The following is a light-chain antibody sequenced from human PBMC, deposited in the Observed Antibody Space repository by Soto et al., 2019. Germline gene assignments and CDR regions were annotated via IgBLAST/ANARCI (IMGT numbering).Light chain of an antibody. Sequence: QSVLTQPPSVSGAPGQRVTISCTGSSSNIGSTYDVQWYQQLPGTAPKLLIHGNTDRPSGVPDRFSGSKSGTLASLAITGLQADDEAEYYCQSYDDSLSVHYVFGTGTKLTVL. CDR2: GNT. V-gene: IGLV1-40*01. CDR1: SSNIGSTYD. CDR3: QSYDDSLSVHYV. J-gene: IGLJ1*01.